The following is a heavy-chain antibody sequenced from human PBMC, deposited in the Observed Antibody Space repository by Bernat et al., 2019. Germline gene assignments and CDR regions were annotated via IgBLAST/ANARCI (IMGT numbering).Heavy chain of an antibody. CDR1: GGSISSGDYY. Sequence: QVQLQESGPGLVKPSQTLSLTCTVSGGSISSGDYYWSWIRQPPGKGLEWIGYIYYSGSTYYNPSLKSRVTISVDTSKNQFSMKLSSVTAADTAVYYCARAQYYGFWSGYFYGYYFDYWGQGTLVTVSS. D-gene: IGHD3-3*01. J-gene: IGHJ4*02. V-gene: IGHV4-30-4*01. CDR3: ARAQYYGFWSGYFYGYYFDY. CDR2: IYYSGST.